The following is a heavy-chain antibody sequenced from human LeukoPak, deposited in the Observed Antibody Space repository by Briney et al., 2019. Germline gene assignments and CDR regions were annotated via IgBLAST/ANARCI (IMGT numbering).Heavy chain of an antibody. CDR3: AKSMAGTVFDY. Sequence: PGGSLRLSCAASRFTFGTYGMSWVRQAPGKGLEWVSTISASGGSTYYADSVKGRFTISRDNSRNTVYLQMNSLRAEDTAVFYCAKSMAGTVFDYWGQGTLVTVSS. V-gene: IGHV3-23*01. CDR1: RFTFGTYG. D-gene: IGHD6-19*01. CDR2: ISASGGST. J-gene: IGHJ4*02.